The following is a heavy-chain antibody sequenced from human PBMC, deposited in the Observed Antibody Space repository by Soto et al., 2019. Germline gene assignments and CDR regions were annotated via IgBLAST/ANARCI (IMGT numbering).Heavy chain of an antibody. CDR1: GYTFTSYG. J-gene: IGHJ6*02. D-gene: IGHD2-2*01. Sequence: ASVKVSCKASGYTFTSYGISWVRQAPGQGLEWMGWISAYNGNTNYAQKFRGRVTITSDRSVSTAYMELSSLRSEDMVVYSCVRCYCSSTSCPYLYFCYYYYGMDVWGQGTTVTVSS. CDR3: VRCYCSSTSCPYLYFCYYYYGMDV. CDR2: ISAYNGNT. V-gene: IGHV1-18*03.